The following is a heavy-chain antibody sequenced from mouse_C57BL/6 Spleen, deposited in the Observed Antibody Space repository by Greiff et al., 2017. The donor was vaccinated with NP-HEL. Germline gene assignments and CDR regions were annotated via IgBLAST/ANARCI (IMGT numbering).Heavy chain of an antibody. CDR2: ISSGGSYT. D-gene: IGHD1-1*01. V-gene: IGHV5-6*02. J-gene: IGHJ3*01. CDR3: ARQGTTVVPFAY. CDR1: GFTFSSYG. Sequence: DVMLVESGGDLVKPGGSLKLSCAASGFTFSSYGMSWVRQTPDKRLEWVATISSGGSYTYYPDSVKGRFTISRDNAKNTLYLQMSSLKSEDTAMYYCARQGTTVVPFAYWGQGTLVTVSA.